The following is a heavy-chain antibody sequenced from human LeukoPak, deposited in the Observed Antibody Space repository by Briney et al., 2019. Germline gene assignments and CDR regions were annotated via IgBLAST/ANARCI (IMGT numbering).Heavy chain of an antibody. CDR3: ARVSYGSGPERQWFGESYFDY. D-gene: IGHD3-10*01. Sequence: PGGSLRLSCAAPGFTFSSYWMSWVRQAPGKGLEWVANIKQDGSEKYYVDSVKGRFTISRDNAKNSLDLQMNSMRAEDTAVYYCARVSYGSGPERQWFGESYFDYWGQGTLVTVSS. CDR1: GFTFSSYW. V-gene: IGHV3-7*01. CDR2: IKQDGSEK. J-gene: IGHJ4*02.